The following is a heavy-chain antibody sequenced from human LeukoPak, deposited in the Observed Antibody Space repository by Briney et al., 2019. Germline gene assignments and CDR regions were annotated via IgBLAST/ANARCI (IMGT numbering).Heavy chain of an antibody. V-gene: IGHV3-23*01. J-gene: IGHJ6*03. CDR3: AKFLYYYYMDV. CDR1: GFTFSSYS. CDR2: ISGSGGST. Sequence: GGSLRLSCAASGFTFSSYSMNWVRQAPGRGLEWVSTISGSGGSTYYADSVKGRFTISRDNSKNTLYLQMNSLRAEDTAVYYCAKFLYYYYMDVWGKGTTVTVSS. D-gene: IGHD3-3*01.